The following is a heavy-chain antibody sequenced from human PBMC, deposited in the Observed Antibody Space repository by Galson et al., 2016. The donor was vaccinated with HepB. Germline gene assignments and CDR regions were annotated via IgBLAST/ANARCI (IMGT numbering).Heavy chain of an antibody. CDR1: GFTFSSYA. D-gene: IGHD2-2*01. J-gene: IGHJ3*02. CDR2: ISYDGSNK. CDR3: ARDPGGDCSSTSCYGKDAFDI. Sequence: SLRLSCAASGFTFSSYAMHWVRQAPGKGLEWVAVISYDGSNKYYADSVKGRVTISRDNSKNTLYLQMNSLRAEDTAVYYCARDPGGDCSSTSCYGKDAFDIWGQGTMVTVSS. V-gene: IGHV3-30-3*01.